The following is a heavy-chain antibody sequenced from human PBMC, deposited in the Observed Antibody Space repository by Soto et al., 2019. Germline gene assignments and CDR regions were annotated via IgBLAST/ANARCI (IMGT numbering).Heavy chain of an antibody. CDR2: IYYSGST. D-gene: IGHD5-18*01. J-gene: IGHJ4*02. V-gene: IGHV4-39*01. CDR3: ARHLPYSYGLYYFAY. Sequence: QLQLQESGPGLVKPSETLSLTCTVSGGSISSSSSYWGWIRQPQGKGLEWIGSIYYSGSTYSNPSIKSRVTLSVDTSKNLFSLKLSSVTAADTAVYYCARHLPYSYGLYYFAYWGQGTLVTVSS. CDR1: GGSISSSSSY.